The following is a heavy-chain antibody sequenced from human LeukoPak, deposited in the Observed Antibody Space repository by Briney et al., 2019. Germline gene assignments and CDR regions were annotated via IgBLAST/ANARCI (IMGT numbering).Heavy chain of an antibody. CDR1: GFTFSSYA. CDR3: AASGSYWQYDY. CDR2: ISGNGGST. V-gene: IGHV3-23*01. D-gene: IGHD1-26*01. Sequence: PGGSLRLSCAASGFTFSSYAMSWVRQAPGKGLEWVSGISGNGGSTYYADSVKGRFTISRDNSKNTLYLQMNSLRAEDTAVYYCAASGSYWQYDYWGQGTLVTVSS. J-gene: IGHJ4*02.